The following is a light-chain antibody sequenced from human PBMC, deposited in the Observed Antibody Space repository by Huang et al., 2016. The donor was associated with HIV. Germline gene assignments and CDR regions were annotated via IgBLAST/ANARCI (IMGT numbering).Light chain of an antibody. CDR1: QSVSSD. CDR2: DRS. J-gene: IGKJ1*01. CDR3: QRRSNWPPWT. Sequence: EIVLTQSPATLYLSPGERAPLSCRASQSVSSDLAWYQQKPGQAPRLLIYDRSSRATGLPGRFSGSGAGTDFTLTISRLEPEDVAVYYCQRRSNWPPWTFGQGTKVEIK. V-gene: IGKV3-11*01.